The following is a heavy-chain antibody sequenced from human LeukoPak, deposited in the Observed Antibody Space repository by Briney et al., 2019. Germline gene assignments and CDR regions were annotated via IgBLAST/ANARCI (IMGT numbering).Heavy chain of an antibody. CDR1: GFTFSSYE. V-gene: IGHV3-48*03. J-gene: IGHJ6*03. CDR2: ISSSGSTI. CDR3: ARDGRYGGYSLYYYYYMDV. D-gene: IGHD5-12*01. Sequence: GGSLRLSCAASGFTFSSYEMNWVRQAPGKGLEWVSYISSSGSTIYYADSVKGRFTISRDNAKNSLYLQMNSLRAEDTAVYYCARDGRYGGYSLYYYYYMDVWGKGTTVTISS.